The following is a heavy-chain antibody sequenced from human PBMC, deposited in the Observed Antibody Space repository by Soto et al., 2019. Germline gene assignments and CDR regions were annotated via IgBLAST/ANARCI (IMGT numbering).Heavy chain of an antibody. CDR3: ARVTGEKYYDFWSGYTYNWFDP. D-gene: IGHD3-3*01. V-gene: IGHV4-31*03. CDR1: GGSISSGGYY. Sequence: QVQLRESGPGLVKPSQTLSLTCTVSGGSISSGGYYWSWIRQHPGKGLEWIGYIYYSGSTYYNPSLKSRVTISVDTSKNQFSLKLSSVTAADTAVYYCARVTGEKYYDFWSGYTYNWFDPWGQGTLVTVSS. J-gene: IGHJ5*02. CDR2: IYYSGST.